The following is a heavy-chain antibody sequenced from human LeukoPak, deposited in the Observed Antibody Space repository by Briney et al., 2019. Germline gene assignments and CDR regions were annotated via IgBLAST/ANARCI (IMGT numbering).Heavy chain of an antibody. Sequence: SETLSLTCTVSGYSISSGYYWGWIRQPPGKGLEWIGSIYHSGSTYYNPSLKSRVTISVDTSKNQFSLKLSSVTAADTAVYYCARDRTYYDFWSGYQSSVGFDYWGQGTLVTVSS. CDR3: ARDRTYYDFWSGYQSSVGFDY. CDR2: IYHSGST. J-gene: IGHJ4*02. V-gene: IGHV4-38-2*02. D-gene: IGHD3-3*01. CDR1: GYSISSGYY.